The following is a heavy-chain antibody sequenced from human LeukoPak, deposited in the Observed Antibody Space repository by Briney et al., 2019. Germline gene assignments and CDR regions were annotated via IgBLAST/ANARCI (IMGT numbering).Heavy chain of an antibody. Sequence: GGSLRLSCAASGNYWMHWVRQVPGKGLVWVSHINSDGSWTSYADSVKGRFTISRDNSKNTLYLQMNSLRAEDTAVYYCARARYSGVPYYYYYGMDVWGQGTTVTVSS. CDR3: ARARYSGVPYYYYYGMDV. J-gene: IGHJ6*02. CDR1: GNYW. V-gene: IGHV3-74*01. D-gene: IGHD5-12*01. CDR2: INSDGSWT.